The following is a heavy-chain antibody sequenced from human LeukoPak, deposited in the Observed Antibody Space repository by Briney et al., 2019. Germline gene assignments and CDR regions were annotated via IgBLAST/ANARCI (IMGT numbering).Heavy chain of an antibody. D-gene: IGHD4-17*01. V-gene: IGHV3-49*04. CDR3: SRDLGTTETGDDY. Sequence: GGSLRLSCTTSGFTFGDYRINWVRQAPGKGLEWVGVIRGKASGGTTDYAASVKGRFTISRDDSKSIAYLQMSSLKIEDTAVYYCSRDLGTTETGDDYWGQGPLVTVSS. CDR1: GFTFGDYR. CDR2: IRGKASGGTT. J-gene: IGHJ4*02.